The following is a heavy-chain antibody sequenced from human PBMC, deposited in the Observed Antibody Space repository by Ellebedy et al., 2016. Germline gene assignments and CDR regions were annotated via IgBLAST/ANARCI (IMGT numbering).Heavy chain of an antibody. CDR1: GFTFSSYS. J-gene: IGHJ4*02. V-gene: IGHV3-48*04. CDR3: ARVGSSWYGDYFDY. D-gene: IGHD6-13*01. CDR2: ISSSSSTI. Sequence: GESLKISCAASGFTFSSYSMNWVRQAPGKGLEWVSYISSSSSTIYYADSVKGRFTISRDNAKNSLYLQMNSLRAEDTAVYYCARVGSSWYGDYFDYWGQGTLVTVSS.